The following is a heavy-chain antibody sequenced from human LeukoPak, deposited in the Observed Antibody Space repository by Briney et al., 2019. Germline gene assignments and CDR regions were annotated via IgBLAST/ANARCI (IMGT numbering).Heavy chain of an antibody. CDR3: ARQPSGGDFY. CDR2: IYPGDTET. V-gene: IGHV5-51*01. CDR1: GYSFTSYW. D-gene: IGHD2-21*02. J-gene: IGHJ4*02. Sequence: GESLKISCKISGYSFTSYWIGWVRQMPGKGLEWVGLIYPGDTETRYRPSFEGHVTTSADKTINTAFLHWSSLKASDTAMYYCARQPSGGDFYWGQGYRVTVSS.